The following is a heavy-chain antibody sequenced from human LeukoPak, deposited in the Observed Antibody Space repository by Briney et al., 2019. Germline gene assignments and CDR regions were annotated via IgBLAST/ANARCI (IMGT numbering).Heavy chain of an antibody. J-gene: IGHJ4*02. D-gene: IGHD4-17*01. CDR3: ARWVIDYGFNY. CDR1: GFTFSSYG. V-gene: IGHV3-33*01. CDR2: IWYDGSNK. Sequence: PGRSLRLSCAASGFTFSSYGMHWVRQAPGKGLEWVAVIWYDGSNKYYADSVKGRFTISRDNSKNTLYLQMNSLRAEDTAVYYCARWVIDYGFNYWGQGTLVTVSS.